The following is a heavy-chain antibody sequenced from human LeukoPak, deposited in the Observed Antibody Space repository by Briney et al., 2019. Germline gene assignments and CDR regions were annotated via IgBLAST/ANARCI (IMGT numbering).Heavy chain of an antibody. J-gene: IGHJ4*02. D-gene: IGHD6-19*01. CDR3: ASSAGQIAVAGTY. CDR2: ISSSSSYI. CDR1: GFTFSSYS. Sequence: GGSLRPSCAASGFTFSSYSMNWVRQAPGKGLEWVSSISSSSSYIYYADSVEGRFTISRDNAKNSLYLQMNSLRAEDTAVYYCASSAGQIAVAGTYWGQGTLVTVSS. V-gene: IGHV3-21*01.